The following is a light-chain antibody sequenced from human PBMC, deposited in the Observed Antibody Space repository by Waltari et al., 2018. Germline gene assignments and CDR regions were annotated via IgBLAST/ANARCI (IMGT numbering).Light chain of an antibody. CDR3: ATWDDSLNGPV. CDR2: YDN. V-gene: IGLV1-44*01. Sequence: QSVVTQPPSASGTPGQRVTISCSGGSSNIRSNVVQWYQQPQGRAPKVLIYYDNLGPSGVPDRFSGSKSGTSASRAIGGLQSDDEAVYYCATWDDSLNGPVFGGGTKLIVL. J-gene: IGLJ3*02. CDR1: SSNIRSNV.